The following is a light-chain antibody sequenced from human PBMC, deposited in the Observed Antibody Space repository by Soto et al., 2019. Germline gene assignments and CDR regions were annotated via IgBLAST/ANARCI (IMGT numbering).Light chain of an antibody. CDR1: QSISSW. V-gene: IGKV1-5*01. Sequence: DIQMTQSPSTLSASVGDRVTITCRASQSISSWLAWYQQKPGKAPKLLIYDASSLESGVPSRFSGGGSGTEFSLTISSLQPDDFATYYCQQYNYFWAFGQGTKVDI. CDR2: DAS. CDR3: QQYNYFWA. J-gene: IGKJ1*01.